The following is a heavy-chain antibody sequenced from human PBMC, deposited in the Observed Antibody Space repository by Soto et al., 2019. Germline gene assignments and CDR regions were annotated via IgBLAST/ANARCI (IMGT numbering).Heavy chain of an antibody. D-gene: IGHD4-17*01. J-gene: IGHJ4*02. CDR3: AKANLREFDH. Sequence: QVQLVESGGGVVQPGTSLRLSCAASGFTFRTYGMHWVRQAPGKGLEWVAVISYDESYKSYADSVKGRFTISRDNSKNTLYLQMSSLRAEDTAVYYCAKANLREFDHWGQGTLVTVSS. CDR2: ISYDESYK. CDR1: GFTFRTYG. V-gene: IGHV3-30*18.